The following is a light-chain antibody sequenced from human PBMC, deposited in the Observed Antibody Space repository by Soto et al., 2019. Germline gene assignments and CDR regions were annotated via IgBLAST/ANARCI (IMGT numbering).Light chain of an antibody. CDR1: SSDVGGYKY. J-gene: IGLJ1*01. CDR3: SSPTSSTTRL. V-gene: IGLV2-14*01. CDR2: DVR. Sequence: QSVLTQPASLSGSPGQSITISCTGTSSDVGGYKYVSWYQQHPGKAPKLIIYDVRNRPSGVSHRFSGSKSGDTASLTISGLQAEDEADYYCSSPTSSTTRLFGTGTKVTVL.